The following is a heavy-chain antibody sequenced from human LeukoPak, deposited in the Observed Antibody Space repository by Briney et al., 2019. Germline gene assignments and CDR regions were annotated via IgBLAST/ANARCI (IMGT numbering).Heavy chain of an antibody. J-gene: IGHJ4*02. CDR1: GFTFRNYW. D-gene: IGHD2-15*01. CDR2: TKPDGSAE. CDR3: ARDGGLHTSFDY. Sequence: GGSLRLSCAASGFTFRNYWMGWVRQAPGKGLEWVANTKPDGSAEYYADSVRGRFTASRDNANNLLYLQMNRLRAEDTAVYYCARDGGLHTSFDYWGQGTLLTVSS. V-gene: IGHV3-7*01.